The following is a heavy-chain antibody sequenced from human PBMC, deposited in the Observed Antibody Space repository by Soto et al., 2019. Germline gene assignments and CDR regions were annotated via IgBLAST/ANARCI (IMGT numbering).Heavy chain of an antibody. D-gene: IGHD3-22*01. Sequence: EVQLVESGGGLVQPGGSLRLSCAASGFTFSSYWMSWVRQAPGKGLEWVANIKQDGSEKYYVDSVKGRFTISRDNAKNSLYLQMNSLRAEDTAVYYCAIDSGRYDSSGYYYNYFDYWGQGTLVTVSS. CDR1: GFTFSSYW. V-gene: IGHV3-7*03. CDR2: IKQDGSEK. CDR3: AIDSGRYDSSGYYYNYFDY. J-gene: IGHJ4*02.